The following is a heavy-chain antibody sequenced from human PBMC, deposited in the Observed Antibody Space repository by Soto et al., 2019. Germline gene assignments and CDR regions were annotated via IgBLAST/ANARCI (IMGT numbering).Heavy chain of an antibody. Sequence: QLQLQESGSGLVKPSQTLSLTCAVSGGSITSGDYSWSWIRQPPGKGLEWIAYIYHSGSTYYNPSLKSRVTISVDTSTNQVSLKLSSVTAADSAMYCCARNFAGRDFDLWGRGTLVTVSS. V-gene: IGHV4-30-2*01. CDR1: GGSITSGDYS. D-gene: IGHD1-7*01. CDR3: ARNFAGRDFDL. J-gene: IGHJ2*01. CDR2: IYHSGST.